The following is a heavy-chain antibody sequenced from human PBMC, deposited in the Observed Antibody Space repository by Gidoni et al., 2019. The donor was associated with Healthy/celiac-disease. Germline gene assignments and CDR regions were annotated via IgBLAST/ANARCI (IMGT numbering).Heavy chain of an antibody. CDR2: IYYSGST. CDR3: ARDRSYYDFWSGYLYGMDV. J-gene: IGHJ6*02. V-gene: IGHV4-59*01. D-gene: IGHD3-3*01. Sequence: QVQLQESGPGLVKPSETLSLTCTVSGGSISSYYWSWIRQPPGKGLELIGYIYYSGSTNYNPSLKSRVTISVDTSKNQFSLKLSSVTAADTAVYYCARDRSYYDFWSGYLYGMDVWGQGTTVTVSS. CDR1: GGSISSYY.